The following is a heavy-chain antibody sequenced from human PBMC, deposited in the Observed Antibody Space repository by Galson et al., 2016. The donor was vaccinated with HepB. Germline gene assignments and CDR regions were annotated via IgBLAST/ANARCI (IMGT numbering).Heavy chain of an antibody. CDR1: GFTFSDHY. V-gene: IGHV3-72*01. CDR2: SRDKAHSYST. Sequence: SLRLSCAASGFTFSDHYIDWVRQAPGKGLEWVGRSRDKAHSYSTEYAASVKGRFAISRHEAENSLFLQMNSLKTEDTAVYYCARDFSDVSCHYKGYWRRGTLVTVSS. CDR3: ARDFSDVSCHYKGY. D-gene: IGHD1-1*01. J-gene: IGHJ4*02.